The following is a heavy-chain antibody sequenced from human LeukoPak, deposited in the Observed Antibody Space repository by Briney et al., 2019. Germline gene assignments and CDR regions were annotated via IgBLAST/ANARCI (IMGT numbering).Heavy chain of an antibody. J-gene: IGHJ4*02. Sequence: ASVKVSCKASVSRVSGYYMHWVRQAPGQGLEWMGQINPNNGGTNYAQKFQGRVTMTRDTSISTAYMELSRLTSADTAVYYCARPYSGYEWCDYWGQGTLVTVS. CDR3: ARPYSGYEWCDY. D-gene: IGHD5-12*01. CDR1: VSRVSGYY. CDR2: INPNNGGT. V-gene: IGHV1-2*06.